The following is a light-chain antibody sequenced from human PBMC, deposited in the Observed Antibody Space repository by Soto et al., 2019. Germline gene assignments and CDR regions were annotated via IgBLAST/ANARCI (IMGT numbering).Light chain of an antibody. J-gene: IGKJ4*01. CDR1: QNINTN. CDR3: QQYGNWPPLT. V-gene: IGKV3-15*01. CDR2: GAS. Sequence: VMTQSPATLSASPGERATLSCRASQNINTNLVWYQHKPGQAPRVLLYGASSRARGVPARFSGSGSGTDFTLTISSLQSEDFAIYYCQQYGNWPPLTFGGGTKLGIK.